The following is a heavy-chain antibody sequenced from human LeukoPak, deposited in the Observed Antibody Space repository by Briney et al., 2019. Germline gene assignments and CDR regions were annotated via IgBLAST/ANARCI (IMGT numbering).Heavy chain of an antibody. J-gene: IGHJ4*02. V-gene: IGHV3-23*01. CDR1: GFTFSSYA. CDR3: AKVASYSSIPGDFDY. D-gene: IGHD6-13*01. Sequence: GGSLRLSCAASGFTFSSYAMGWVRQAPGKGLEWVSAISVSGAGTYYADSVKGRFTISRDNSKNTLYLQMNSLRAEDTAVYYCAKVASYSSIPGDFDYWGQGTLVTVSS. CDR2: ISVSGAGT.